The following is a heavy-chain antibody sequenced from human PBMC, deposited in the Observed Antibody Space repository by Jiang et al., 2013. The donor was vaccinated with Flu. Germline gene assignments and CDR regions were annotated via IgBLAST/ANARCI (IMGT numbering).Heavy chain of an antibody. CDR1: GYTFTSYA. D-gene: IGHD2-21*02. V-gene: IGHV1-3*01. CDR3: ARGGVVVVTLFDY. J-gene: IGHJ4*02. CDR2: INAGNGNT. Sequence: SVKVSCKASGYTFTSYAMHWVRQAPGQRLEWMGWINAGNGNTKYSQKFQGRVTITRDTSASTAYMELSSLRSEDTAVYYCARGGVVVVTLFDYWGQGTLVTVSS.